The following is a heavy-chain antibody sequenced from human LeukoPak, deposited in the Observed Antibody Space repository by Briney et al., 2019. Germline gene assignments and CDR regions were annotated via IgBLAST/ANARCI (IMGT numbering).Heavy chain of an antibody. J-gene: IGHJ3*02. CDR1: GYTFTDYY. V-gene: IGHV1-2*02. CDR2: INPDSGGT. Sequence: ASVKVSCKASGYTFTDYYMHWVRQAPGQGLGWMGWINPDSGGTNYAQRFQGRVTMTRDTSISTAYMELSRLRSDDTAFYYCARAGVWDYNDSSGYHNGAFDIWGQGTTVTVSS. D-gene: IGHD3-22*01. CDR3: ARAGVWDYNDSSGYHNGAFDI.